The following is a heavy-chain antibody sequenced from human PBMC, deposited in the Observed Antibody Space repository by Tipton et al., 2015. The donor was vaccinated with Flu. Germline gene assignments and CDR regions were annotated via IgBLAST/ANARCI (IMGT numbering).Heavy chain of an antibody. J-gene: IGHJ3*02. CDR3: AREPAPIGSPKNDAFDM. CDR2: ISYDARNT. CDR1: GFTFSSYA. Sequence: SLRLSCEVSGFTFSSYAMHWLRQAPGKGLEWVAFISYDARNTYYADSVKGRFTISRDNSKNTVLLQMSSLRAEDTAVYYCAREPAPIGSPKNDAFDMWGRGTMVTVSS. D-gene: IGHD3-10*01. V-gene: IGHV3-30*04.